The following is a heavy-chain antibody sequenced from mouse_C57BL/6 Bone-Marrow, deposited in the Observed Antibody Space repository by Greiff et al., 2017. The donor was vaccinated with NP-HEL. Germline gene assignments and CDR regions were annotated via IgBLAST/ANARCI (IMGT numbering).Heavy chain of an antibody. Sequence: QVHVKQSGAELARPGASVKLSCKASGYTFTSYGISWVKQRTGQGLEWIGEIYPRSGNTYYNEKFKGKATLTADKSSSTAYMELRSLTSEDSAVYFCARTRGYDGGAWFAYWGQGTLVTVSA. D-gene: IGHD2-2*01. CDR2: IYPRSGNT. CDR1: GYTFTSYG. J-gene: IGHJ3*01. CDR3: ARTRGYDGGAWFAY. V-gene: IGHV1-81*01.